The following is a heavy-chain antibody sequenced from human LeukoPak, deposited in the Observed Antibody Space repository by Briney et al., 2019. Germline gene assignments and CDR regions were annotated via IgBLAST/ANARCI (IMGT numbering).Heavy chain of an antibody. D-gene: IGHD6-13*01. CDR2: IYPSVST. CDR1: GGSISSSNW. CDR3: ARQAGQQLVFFFDY. V-gene: IGHV4-4*02. J-gene: IGHJ4*02. Sequence: SGTLSLTCAVSGGSISSSNWWSWVRQPPGKGLEWIGEIYPSVSTNYNPSLKSRVTISVDTSKNQFSLKLSSVTAADTAVYYCARQAGQQLVFFFDYLGQGTLVTVSS.